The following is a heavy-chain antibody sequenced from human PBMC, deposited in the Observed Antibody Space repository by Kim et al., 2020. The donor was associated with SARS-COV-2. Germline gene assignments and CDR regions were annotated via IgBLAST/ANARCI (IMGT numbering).Heavy chain of an antibody. CDR2: INHSGST. V-gene: IGHV4-34*01. CDR1: GGSFSGYY. D-gene: IGHD4-17*01. Sequence: SETLSLTCAVYGGSFSGYYWSWIRQPPGKGLEWIGEINHSGSTNYNPSLKSRVTISVDTSKNQFSLKLSSVTAADTAVYYCARGWYYGGNSGFGYYGMDVWGQGTTVTVSS. J-gene: IGHJ6*02. CDR3: ARGWYYGGNSGFGYYGMDV.